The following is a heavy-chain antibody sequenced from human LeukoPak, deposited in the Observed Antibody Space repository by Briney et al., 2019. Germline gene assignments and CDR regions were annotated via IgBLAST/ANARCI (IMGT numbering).Heavy chain of an antibody. CDR3: ARVAEPASSFYDY. D-gene: IGHD1-14*01. J-gene: IGHJ4*02. V-gene: IGHV1-2*02. CDR2: INPNSGGA. Sequence: GASVKVSCKASGYTFTGYYMHWVRQAPGRGLEWMGWINPNSGGANLAQKFQGRVSMTRDTSISTTYMELSRLRSDDSAVYYCARVAEPASSFYDYWGQGTLVTVSS. CDR1: GYTFTGYY.